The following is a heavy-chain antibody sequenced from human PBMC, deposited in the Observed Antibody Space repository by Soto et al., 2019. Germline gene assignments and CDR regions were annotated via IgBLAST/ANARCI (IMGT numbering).Heavy chain of an antibody. D-gene: IGHD6-19*01. V-gene: IGHV4-31*03. J-gene: IGHJ4*02. CDR2: IYYSGST. CDR3: ARDLSSGWYDHHFDY. Sequence: SETLSLTCTVSGGSISSGGYYWSWIRQHPGKGLEWIGYIYYSGSTYYNPSLKSRVTISVDTSKNQFSLQLNSVTPEDTAVYYCARDLSSGWYDHHFDYWGQGTLVTVSS. CDR1: GGSISSGGYY.